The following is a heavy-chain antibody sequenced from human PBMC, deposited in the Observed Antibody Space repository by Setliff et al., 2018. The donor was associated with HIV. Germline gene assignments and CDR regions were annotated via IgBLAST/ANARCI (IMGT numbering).Heavy chain of an antibody. J-gene: IGHJ3*02. CDR2: IYPGDTDT. Sequence: PGESPKISCKASGYTFTNYWIGWVRQLPGRGLEWMGIIYPGDTDTRYSPAFHGQVTISADKFINTAYLQWTSLKASDTAMYYCARPSIDNWFHDAFDIWGQGTMVTVSS. CDR3: ARPSIDNWFHDAFDI. D-gene: IGHD1-1*01. V-gene: IGHV5-51*01. CDR1: GYTFTNYW.